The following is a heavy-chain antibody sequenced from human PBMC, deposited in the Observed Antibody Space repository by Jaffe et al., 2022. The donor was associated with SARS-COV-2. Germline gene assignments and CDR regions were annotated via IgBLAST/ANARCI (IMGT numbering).Heavy chain of an antibody. V-gene: IGHV3-7*03. D-gene: IGHD3-22*01. J-gene: IGHJ2*01. CDR1: GFTFSRYW. Sequence: EEQLIESRGGLVQAGGSLRLSCAASGFTFSRYWMSWVRQGPGKGLEWVASIKQEGFGKYYVESVEGRFTISRDNANNSLELQMNSLSVDDTAIYFCARARPKIVVTPGNFYFDLWGRGTLVSVSS. CDR2: IKQEGFGK. CDR3: ARARPKIVVTPGNFYFDL.